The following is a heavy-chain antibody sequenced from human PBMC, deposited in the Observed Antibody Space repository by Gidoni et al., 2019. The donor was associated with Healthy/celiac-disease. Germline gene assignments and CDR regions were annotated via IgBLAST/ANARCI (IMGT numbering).Heavy chain of an antibody. CDR2: ICYSEST. CDR1: GGYISSSSSY. Sequence: QLQLQASGPGLVKPSETLSLTCTVSGGYISSSSSYWGWIRQPPGKGLECMGSICYSESTYYNPYLKSRVTISVDTSKNQFSLKLSSVTAADTAVYYCARLGGGKYYFDYWGQGTLVTVSS. V-gene: IGHV4-39*01. D-gene: IGHD2-15*01. J-gene: IGHJ4*02. CDR3: ARLGGGKYYFDY.